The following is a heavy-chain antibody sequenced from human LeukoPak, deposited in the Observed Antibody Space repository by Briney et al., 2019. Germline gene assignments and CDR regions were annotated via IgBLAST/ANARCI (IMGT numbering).Heavy chain of an antibody. J-gene: IGHJ4*02. CDR2: INQSGST. CDR1: GGSLSGYY. Sequence: SETLSLTCAIYGGSLSGYYWSWIRQPPGKGLEWIGEINQSGSTRYNPSLKSRLTILVDTSKNQFSLKLSSVTAADTAVYYCARWGTFFGVVIPRTSYFDYWGQGILVTVSS. D-gene: IGHD3-3*01. V-gene: IGHV4-34*01. CDR3: ARWGTFFGVVIPRTSYFDY.